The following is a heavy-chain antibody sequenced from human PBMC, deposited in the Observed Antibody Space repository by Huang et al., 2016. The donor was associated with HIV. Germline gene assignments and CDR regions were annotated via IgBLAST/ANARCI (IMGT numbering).Heavy chain of an antibody. V-gene: IGHV4-39*02. Sequence: QLQLQESGPGLVKPSETLSLTCTVSGGSIRSDNYYWGWIRQPPGKGLEGIGSIYYSGSTYYDPSLKRRVTITVVTSKNHFSLRMRSVTAADTAVYYCARLPGSITMIRGVITDPYWGQGTLVTVSS. CDR1: GGSIRSDNYY. CDR3: ARLPGSITMIRGVITDPY. CDR2: IYYSGST. J-gene: IGHJ4*02. D-gene: IGHD3-10*01.